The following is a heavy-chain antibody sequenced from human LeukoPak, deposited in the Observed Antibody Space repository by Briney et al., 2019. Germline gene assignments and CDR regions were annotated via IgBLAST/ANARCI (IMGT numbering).Heavy chain of an antibody. CDR3: ARDTWAMTMVQGY. V-gene: IGHV1-2*02. D-gene: IGHD3-10*01. CDR2: INPNSGGT. Sequence: GASVKVSCKASGYTFTGYYMHWVRQAPGQGLEWMGWINPNSGGTNYAQKFQGRVTMTRDTSISTAYMELSRLRSDDTAVYYCARDTWAMTMVQGYWGQGTLVTVSS. J-gene: IGHJ4*02. CDR1: GYTFTGYY.